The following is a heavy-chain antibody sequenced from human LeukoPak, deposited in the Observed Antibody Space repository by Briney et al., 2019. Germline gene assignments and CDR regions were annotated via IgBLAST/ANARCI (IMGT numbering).Heavy chain of an antibody. J-gene: IGHJ4*02. D-gene: IGHD3-22*01. CDR3: ATADYYDSSGYYY. CDR2: ISGSGGCT. Sequence: GGSLRLSCAASGFTFSSYAMSWVRQAPGKGLEWVSAISGSGGCTYYADSVKGRFTISRDNSKNTLYLQMNSLRAEDTAVYYCATADYYDSSGYYYWGQGTLVTVSS. CDR1: GFTFSSYA. V-gene: IGHV3-23*01.